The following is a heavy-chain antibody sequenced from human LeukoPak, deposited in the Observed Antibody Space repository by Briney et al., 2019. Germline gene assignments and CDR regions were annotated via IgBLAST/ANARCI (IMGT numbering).Heavy chain of an antibody. J-gene: IGHJ5*02. CDR3: ARNRGDGYNYLFDP. CDR2: IYYSGST. V-gene: IGHV4-59*01. Sequence: PSETLSLTCTVSGGSISSYYWSWIRQPPGKGLEWIGYIYYSGSTNYNPSLKSRVTISVDTSKNQFSLRLSSVTAADTAVYYCARNRGDGYNYLFDPWGQGTLVTVSS. D-gene: IGHD5-24*01. CDR1: GGSISSYY.